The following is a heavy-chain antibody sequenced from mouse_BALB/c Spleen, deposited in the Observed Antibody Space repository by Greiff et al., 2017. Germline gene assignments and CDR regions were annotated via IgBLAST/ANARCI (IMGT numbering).Heavy chain of an antibody. V-gene: IGHV2-2*02. CDR3: ARKENYGYEGFAY. CDR2: IWSGGST. CDR1: GFSLTSYG. J-gene: IGHJ3*01. Sequence: VKLMESGPGLVQPSQSLSITCTVSGFSLTSYGVHWVRQSPGKGLEWLGVIWSGGSTDYNAAFISRLSISKDNSKSQVFFKMNSLQANDTAIYYCARKENYGYEGFAYWGQGTLVTVSA. D-gene: IGHD2-2*01.